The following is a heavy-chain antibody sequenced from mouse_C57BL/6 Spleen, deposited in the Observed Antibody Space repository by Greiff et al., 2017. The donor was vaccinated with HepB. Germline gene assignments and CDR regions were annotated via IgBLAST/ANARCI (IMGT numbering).Heavy chain of an antibody. CDR2: IRSKSNNYAT. CDR1: GFSFNTYA. D-gene: IGHD4-1*01. J-gene: IGHJ4*01. CDR3: VRQRDWDGIYYAMDY. Sequence: EVQLVESGGGLVQPKGSLKLSCAASGFSFNTYAMNWVRQAPGKGLEWVARIRSKSNNYATYYADSVKDRFTISRDDSESMLYLQMNNLKTEDTAMYYCVRQRDWDGIYYAMDYWGQGTSVTVSS. V-gene: IGHV10-1*01.